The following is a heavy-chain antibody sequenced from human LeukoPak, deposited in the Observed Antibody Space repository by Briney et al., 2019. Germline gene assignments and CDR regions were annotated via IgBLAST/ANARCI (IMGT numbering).Heavy chain of an antibody. CDR2: VCVNCGTA. V-gene: IGHV3-23*01. J-gene: IGHJ4*02. CDR1: GFTFNNYA. CDR3: AKHYCSDASCSVFSFDS. Sequence: GGSLRLSCAASGFTFNNYAMNWVRQAPGKGLEWVSSVCVNCGTAYYVDSVKGRFTISRDNSKNTLYLQMNSLRAEDTAVYYCAKHYCSDASCSVFSFDSWGQGTLVTVSP. D-gene: IGHD2-2*01.